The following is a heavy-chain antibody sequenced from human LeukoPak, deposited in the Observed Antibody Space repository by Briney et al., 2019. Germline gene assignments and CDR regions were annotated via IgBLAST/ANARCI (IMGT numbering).Heavy chain of an antibody. D-gene: IGHD1-1*01. CDR1: GYTFTGYY. Sequence: ASVKVSCKASGYTFTGYYMHWVRQAPGQGLEWMGWINPNSGGTNYAQKFQGRVTMTRDTSISTAYMELSRLRSDDTAVYYRATGGTYLDTTRARTLDYWGQGTLVTVSS. CDR2: INPNSGGT. CDR3: ATGGTYLDTTRARTLDY. J-gene: IGHJ4*02. V-gene: IGHV1-2*02.